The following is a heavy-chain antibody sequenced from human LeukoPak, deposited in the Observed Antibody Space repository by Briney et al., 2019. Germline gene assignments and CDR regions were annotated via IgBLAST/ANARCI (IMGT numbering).Heavy chain of an antibody. CDR1: GGSISSVDYY. V-gene: IGHV4-30-2*01. D-gene: IGHD1-7*01. CDR3: ATRNLIGAFDI. CDR2: TYHSGST. J-gene: IGHJ3*02. Sequence: PSETLSLTCTVSGGSISSVDYYWSWIRQPPGEGLEWIGYTYHSGSTYYNPSLKSRVTISIDRSKNQFSLHLTSVTAADTAVYYCATRNLIGAFDIWGQGTMVTVSS.